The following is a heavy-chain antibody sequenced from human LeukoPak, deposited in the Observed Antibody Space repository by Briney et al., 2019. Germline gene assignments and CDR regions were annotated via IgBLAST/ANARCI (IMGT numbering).Heavy chain of an antibody. CDR3: ARQGEFDY. Sequence: WVRQAPGKGLEWIGSIYYSGSTYYNPFLKSRVTISVDTSKNQFSLKLSSVTAADTAVYYCARQGEFDYWGQGTLVTVPS. V-gene: IGHV4-39*01. J-gene: IGHJ4*02. CDR2: IYYSGST.